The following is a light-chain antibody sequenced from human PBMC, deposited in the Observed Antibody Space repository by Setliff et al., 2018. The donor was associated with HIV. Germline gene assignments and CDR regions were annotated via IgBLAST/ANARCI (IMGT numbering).Light chain of an antibody. CDR3: CSYAGSSSLYV. CDR2: EVS. CDR1: SRDIGSYNL. V-gene: IGLV2-23*02. Sequence: QSVLTQPAPVSGSPGQSITISCTGTSRDIGSYNLVSWYQQHPGKAPKLLIYEVSKWPSGVSNRFSGSKSGNTASLTISGLQAEDEADYYCCSYAGSSSLYVFGTGTKVTVL. J-gene: IGLJ1*01.